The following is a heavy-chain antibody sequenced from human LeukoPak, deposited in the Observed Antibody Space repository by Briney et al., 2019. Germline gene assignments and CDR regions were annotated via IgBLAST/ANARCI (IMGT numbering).Heavy chain of an antibody. V-gene: IGHV1-18*01. D-gene: IGHD6-19*01. CDR3: ERELSSGWCYDY. CDR2: ISAYNGNT. J-gene: IGHJ4*02. Sequence: ASVKVSCKASGYTFTSYGISWVRQAPGQGLEWMGWISAYNGNTNYAQKLQGRVTMTTDTSTSTAYMELRSLRSDDTAVYYCERELSSGWCYDYWGQGTLVTVSS. CDR1: GYTFTSYG.